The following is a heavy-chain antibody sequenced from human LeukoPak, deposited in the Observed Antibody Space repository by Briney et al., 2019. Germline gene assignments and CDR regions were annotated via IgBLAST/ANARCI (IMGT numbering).Heavy chain of an antibody. CDR2: ISAYNGNT. CDR1: GYTFTIYG. CDR3: ARERGEYSSVGAFDI. V-gene: IGHV1-18*01. Sequence: GASVKVSCKASGYTFTIYGISWVRQAPGQGLEWMGWISAYNGNTNYAQKLQGRVTMTTDASTTTAYMELRSLRSDDTAVYYCARERGEYSSVGAFDIWGQGTVVTVSS. D-gene: IGHD2/OR15-2a*01. J-gene: IGHJ3*02.